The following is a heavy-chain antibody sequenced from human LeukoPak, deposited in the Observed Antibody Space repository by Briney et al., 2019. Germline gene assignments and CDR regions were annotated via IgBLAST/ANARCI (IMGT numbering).Heavy chain of an antibody. V-gene: IGHV4-59*01. J-gene: IGHJ4*02. Sequence: PSETLSFTCTVSGGSISSYYWSWIRQPPGKGLEWIGYIYYSGSTNYNPSLKSRVTISVDTSKNQFSLKLSSVTAADTAVYYCARGGLVGAYFDYWGQGTLVTVSS. CDR2: IYYSGST. CDR1: GGSISSYY. CDR3: ARGGLVGAYFDY. D-gene: IGHD1-26*01.